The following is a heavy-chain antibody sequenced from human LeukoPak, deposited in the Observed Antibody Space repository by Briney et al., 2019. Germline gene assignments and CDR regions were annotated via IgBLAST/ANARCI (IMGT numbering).Heavy chain of an antibody. J-gene: IGHJ3*02. CDR1: GYTFTGYY. CDR2: INPNSGGT. V-gene: IGHV1-2*02. D-gene: IGHD2-2*01. Sequence: GASVKVSCKASGYTFTGYYMHWVRQAPGQGLEWMGWINPNSGGTNYAQKFQGRVTMTRDTSISTAYMELSRLRSDDTAVYSCARDRSDQYGFDIWGQGTMVTVSS. CDR3: ARDRSDQYGFDI.